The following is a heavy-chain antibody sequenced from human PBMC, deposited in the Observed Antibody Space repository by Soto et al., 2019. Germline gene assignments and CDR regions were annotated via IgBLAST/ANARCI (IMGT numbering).Heavy chain of an antibody. CDR2: ISGSGAST. CDR3: AKAAGRVVPAAGGIAARREFGY. V-gene: IGHV3-23*01. Sequence: HPGGSLRLSCAASGFTFSSYAMSWVRQAPGKGLEWVSAISGSGASTYYADSVKGRFTISRDNYKDTLYLQMNSLRADDTAVYYCAKAAGRVVPAAGGIAARREFGYSGQGTQVTLSS. J-gene: IGHJ4*02. CDR1: GFTFSSYA. D-gene: IGHD6-6*01.